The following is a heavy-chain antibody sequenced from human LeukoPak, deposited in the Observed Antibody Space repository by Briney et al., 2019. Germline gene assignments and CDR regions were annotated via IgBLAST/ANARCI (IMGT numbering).Heavy chain of an antibody. V-gene: IGHV1-69*05. Sequence: SVKVSCKASGGTFSSYAISWVRQAPGQGLEWMGGIIPIFGTANYAQKFQGRVTITTDESTSTAYMELSSLRSEDTAVYYCARVNYYDSRTFDYWGQGTLVTVSS. CDR3: ARVNYYDSRTFDY. D-gene: IGHD3-22*01. CDR2: IIPIFGTA. CDR1: GGTFSSYA. J-gene: IGHJ4*02.